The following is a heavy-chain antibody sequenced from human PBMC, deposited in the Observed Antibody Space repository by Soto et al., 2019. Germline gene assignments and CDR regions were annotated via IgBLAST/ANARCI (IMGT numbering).Heavy chain of an antibody. CDR1: GFTFNNYW. CDR3: AKNNRYCSSTNCFVFDY. D-gene: IGHD2-2*01. Sequence: RGSLRLSCAASGFTFNNYWMSWVRQAPGKGLEWVANIKQDGSEKYYVDSVKGRFTISRDNAKNSLYLQMNRLRAEDTAVYYCAKNNRYCSSTNCFVFDYWGQGTLVTVSS. V-gene: IGHV3-7*01. J-gene: IGHJ4*02. CDR2: IKQDGSEK.